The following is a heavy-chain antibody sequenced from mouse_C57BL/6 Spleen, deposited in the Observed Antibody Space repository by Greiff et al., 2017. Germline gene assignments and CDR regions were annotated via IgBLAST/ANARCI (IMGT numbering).Heavy chain of an antibody. CDR1: GFTFSDYY. Sequence: EVMLVESGGGLVQPGGSLKLSCAASGFTFSDYYMYWVRQTPETRLEWVAYISNGGGSTYYPDTVKGRFTISRDNAKNTLYLQMSRLKSEDTAMXYCASGSSYDYFDYWGQGTTLTVSS. D-gene: IGHD1-1*01. V-gene: IGHV5-12*01. CDR2: ISNGGGST. CDR3: ASGSSYDYFDY. J-gene: IGHJ2*01.